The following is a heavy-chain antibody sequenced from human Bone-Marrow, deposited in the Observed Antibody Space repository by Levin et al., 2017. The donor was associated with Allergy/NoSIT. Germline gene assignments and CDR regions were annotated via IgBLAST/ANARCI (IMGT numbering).Heavy chain of an antibody. V-gene: IGHV3-23*01. J-gene: IGHJ4*02. D-gene: IGHD6-19*01. CDR2: ISGDADMT. CDR3: AKGSSGWFQETDS. CDR1: GFPFHTSA. Sequence: PGGSLRLSCTASGFPFHTSAMTWVRQAPGQGLGWVSSISGDADMTSYADSVKGRFTVSRDNSKNMLFLQMDNLGVEDTAVFYCAKGSSGWFQETDSWGQGTLVTVSS.